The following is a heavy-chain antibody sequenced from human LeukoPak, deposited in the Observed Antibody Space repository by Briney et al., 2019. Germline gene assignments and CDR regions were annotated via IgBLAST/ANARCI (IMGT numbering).Heavy chain of an antibody. CDR3: ARRDFWYPLRY. CDR1: GGSFSGYY. Sequence: SETLSLTCAVYGGSFSGYYWSWIRQPPGKGLEWIGEINHSGSTNYNPSLKSRVTIPVDTSKNQFSLKLSSVTAADTAVYYCARRDFWYPLRYWGQGTLVTVSS. J-gene: IGHJ4*02. D-gene: IGHD3-3*01. CDR2: INHSGST. V-gene: IGHV4-34*01.